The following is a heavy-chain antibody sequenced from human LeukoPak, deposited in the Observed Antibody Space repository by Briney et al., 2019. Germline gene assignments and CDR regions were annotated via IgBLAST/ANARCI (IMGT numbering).Heavy chain of an antibody. D-gene: IGHD2-2*01. Sequence: PGGSLRLSCAASGFTFSSYAMSWVRQAPGKGLEWVSAISGSGGSTYYADSVKGRFTISRDNSKNMLYLQMNSLRAEDTAVYYCAKGVRVCSSTSCLPLKYYYYGMDVWGQGTTVTVSS. V-gene: IGHV3-23*01. CDR1: GFTFSSYA. CDR3: AKGVRVCSSTSCLPLKYYYYGMDV. J-gene: IGHJ6*02. CDR2: ISGSGGST.